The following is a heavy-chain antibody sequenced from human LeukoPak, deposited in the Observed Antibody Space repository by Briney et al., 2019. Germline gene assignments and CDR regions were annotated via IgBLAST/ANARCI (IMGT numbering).Heavy chain of an antibody. Sequence: SETLSLTCAVYGGSFSGYYWSWIRQPPGKGLEWIGEINHSGSTNYNPSLKSRVTISVDTSKNQFSLKLSSVTAADTAVYYCARVVGIAAAGDYYFDYWGQGTLVTVSS. D-gene: IGHD6-13*01. J-gene: IGHJ4*02. V-gene: IGHV4-34*01. CDR3: ARVVGIAAAGDYYFDY. CDR2: INHSGST. CDR1: GGSFSGYY.